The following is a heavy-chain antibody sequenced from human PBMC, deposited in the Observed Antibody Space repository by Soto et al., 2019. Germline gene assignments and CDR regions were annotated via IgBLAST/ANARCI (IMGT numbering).Heavy chain of an antibody. J-gene: IGHJ6*02. Sequence: SAKVSSTASSFTSTSSAVQWVRQNRAERLQWIGWIVVGSGNTNYAQKFQERVTITMDMSTSTAYMELSSLRSEDTAVYYCAADGSGSYYGLYYYYGMDVWGQGTTVTVSS. CDR3: AADGSGSYYGLYYYYGMDV. V-gene: IGHV1-58*01. CDR1: SFTSTSSA. D-gene: IGHD3-10*01. CDR2: IVVGSGNT.